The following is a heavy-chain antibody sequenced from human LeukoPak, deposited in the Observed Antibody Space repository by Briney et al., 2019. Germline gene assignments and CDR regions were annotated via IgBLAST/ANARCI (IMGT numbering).Heavy chain of an antibody. J-gene: IGHJ3*02. Sequence: SQTLSLTCTVSGGSISSYYWSWIRQPPGKGLEWIGYIFYTGSTNYNPSLKSRVTISVLTSKNRFSLKLSSVTAADTAVYYCATLTGGDDAFDIWGQGTMVTVSS. CDR1: GGSISSYY. V-gene: IGHV4-59*01. CDR2: IFYTGST. CDR3: ATLTGGDDAFDI. D-gene: IGHD4-23*01.